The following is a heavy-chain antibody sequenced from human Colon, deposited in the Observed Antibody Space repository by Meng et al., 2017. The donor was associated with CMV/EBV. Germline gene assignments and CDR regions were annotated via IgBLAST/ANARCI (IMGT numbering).Heavy chain of an antibody. J-gene: IGHJ6*02. V-gene: IGHV1-2*02. CDR3: ARAAAAYYYHGMDV. D-gene: IGHD6-13*01. CDR2: VNPRNGGT. Sequence: ASVKVSCKASGYTFTDYHMHWVRQAPGQGPEWMGWVNPRNGGTNYAQKFQGRVTMTRDMSISTAYMELSSLRSDDTAVYYCARAAAAYYYHGMDVWDQGTTVTVSS. CDR1: GYTFTDYH.